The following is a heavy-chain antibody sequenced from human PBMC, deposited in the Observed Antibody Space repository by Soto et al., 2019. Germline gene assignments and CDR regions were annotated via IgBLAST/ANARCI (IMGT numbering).Heavy chain of an antibody. Sequence: EVQLVESGGGLVQPGRSLRLSCAASGFTFDDYAMHWVRQAPGKGLEWVSGISWNSGSIGYADSVKGRFTISRDNAKNCMHLQMNSLRAEDTALYYCAKDRGLVFSFYFDYWGQGTLVTVSS. CDR3: AKDRGLVFSFYFDY. CDR2: ISWNSGSI. J-gene: IGHJ4*02. V-gene: IGHV3-9*01. D-gene: IGHD6-19*01. CDR1: GFTFDDYA.